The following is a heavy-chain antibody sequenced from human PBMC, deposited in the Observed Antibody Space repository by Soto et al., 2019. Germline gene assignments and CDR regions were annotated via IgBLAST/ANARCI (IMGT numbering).Heavy chain of an antibody. CDR2: IWKDGHNE. J-gene: IGHJ4*02. CDR1: GFMFTSFA. Sequence: GGSLRLSCAVSGFMFTSFAMHGVRQAPGKGLEWVACIWKDGHNEYYADSVKGRFTISRDISKKTMYLQLNSLRAEDTAVYYCARDGYGSGWEYLDYWGQGPLVTVSS. CDR3: ARDGYGSGWEYLDY. V-gene: IGHV3-33*01. D-gene: IGHD6-19*01.